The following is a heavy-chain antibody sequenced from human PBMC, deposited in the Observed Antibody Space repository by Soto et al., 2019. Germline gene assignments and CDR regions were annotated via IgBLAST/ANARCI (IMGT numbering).Heavy chain of an antibody. CDR1: GGSISSSSYY. J-gene: IGHJ4*02. D-gene: IGHD1-26*01. CDR2: IYYSGST. CDR3: ARRLSGSYVDY. Sequence: SETLSLTCTVSGGSISSSSYYWGWIRQPPGKGLEWIGSIYYSGSTYYNPSLKSRVTISVDTSKNQFSLKLSSVTAADTAVYYCARRLSGSYVDYWGQGTRVTVS. V-gene: IGHV4-39*01.